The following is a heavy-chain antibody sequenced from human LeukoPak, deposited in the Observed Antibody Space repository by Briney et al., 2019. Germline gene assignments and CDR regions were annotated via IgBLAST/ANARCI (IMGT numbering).Heavy chain of an antibody. D-gene: IGHD3-22*01. CDR2: IYYSGST. Sequence: SETLSLTCIVSGGSISSSSYFWGWIRQPPGKGLEWIGTIYYSGSTQYSPSLKSRVTISVDTSKNQFSLKLSSVTAADTAVYYCARVDSSGYHSDYWGQGTLVTVSS. V-gene: IGHV4-39*07. J-gene: IGHJ4*02. CDR1: GGSISSSSYF. CDR3: ARVDSSGYHSDY.